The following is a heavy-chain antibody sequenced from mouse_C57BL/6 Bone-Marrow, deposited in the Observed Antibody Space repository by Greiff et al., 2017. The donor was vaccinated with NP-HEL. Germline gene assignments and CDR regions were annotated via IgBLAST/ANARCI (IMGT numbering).Heavy chain of an antibody. Sequence: EVMLVESGGGLVKPGGSLKLSCAASGFTFSSYTMSWVRQTPEKRLEWVATISGGGGNTYYPDSVKGRFTISRDNAKNTLYLQMSSLRSEDTDLYYCARLSWDWFAYWGQGTLVTVSA. CDR3: ARLSWDWFAY. V-gene: IGHV5-9*01. D-gene: IGHD4-1*01. CDR2: ISGGGGNT. CDR1: GFTFSSYT. J-gene: IGHJ3*01.